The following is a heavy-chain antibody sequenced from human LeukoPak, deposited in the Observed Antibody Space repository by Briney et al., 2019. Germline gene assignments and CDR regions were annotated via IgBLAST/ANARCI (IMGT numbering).Heavy chain of an antibody. Sequence: GGSLRLSCAASGFTFSSYAMSWVRQAPGKGLEWASAISGSGGSTYYADSVKGRFTISRDNSKNTLYLQMNSLRAEDTAVYYCATGRSGWYDYFDYWGQGTLVTVSS. CDR3: ATGRSGWYDYFDY. D-gene: IGHD6-19*01. CDR2: ISGSGGST. V-gene: IGHV3-23*01. J-gene: IGHJ4*02. CDR1: GFTFSSYA.